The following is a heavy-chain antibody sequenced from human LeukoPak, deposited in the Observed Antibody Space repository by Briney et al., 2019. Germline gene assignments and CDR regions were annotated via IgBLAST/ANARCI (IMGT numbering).Heavy chain of an antibody. Sequence: ASVKVSCKASGYTFTSYGISWVRQAPGQGLEWMGWISAYNGNTNYAQKLQGRVTMTTDTSTRTAYMELKSLTADDTAVYYCARDSADCSGGGCYSAEYFQHWGQGTLVTVSS. V-gene: IGHV1-18*01. D-gene: IGHD2-15*01. CDR1: GYTFTSYG. J-gene: IGHJ1*01. CDR2: ISAYNGNT. CDR3: ARDSADCSGGGCYSAEYFQH.